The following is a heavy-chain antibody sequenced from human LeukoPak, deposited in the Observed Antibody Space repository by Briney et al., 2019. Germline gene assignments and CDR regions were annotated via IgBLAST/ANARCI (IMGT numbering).Heavy chain of an antibody. CDR1: GFTFSSYG. CDR3: AKGRGWEASYYYYMDV. J-gene: IGHJ6*03. Sequence: GGSLRLSCAASGFTFSSYGMHWVRQAPGKGLEWVAFIRYDGSNKYYADSVKGRFTISRDNSKNTLYLQMNSLRAEDTAVYYCAKGRGWEASYYYYMDVWGKGTTVTISS. CDR2: IRYDGSNK. D-gene: IGHD1-26*01. V-gene: IGHV3-30*02.